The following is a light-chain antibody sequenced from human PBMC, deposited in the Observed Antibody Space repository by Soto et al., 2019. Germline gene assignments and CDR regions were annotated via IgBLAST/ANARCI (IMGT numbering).Light chain of an antibody. CDR3: CSYAGSPYV. V-gene: IGLV2-11*01. CDR1: STDVGGYNF. J-gene: IGLJ1*01. CDR2: NVN. Sequence: QSALTQPHSVSGSPGQSVTISCTGTSTDVGGYNFVSWYQQHPGKAPKLLIYNVNKRPSGVPDRFSGSKSGNTASLTISGLQAEDEADYYCCSYAGSPYVFGTGTKLTVL.